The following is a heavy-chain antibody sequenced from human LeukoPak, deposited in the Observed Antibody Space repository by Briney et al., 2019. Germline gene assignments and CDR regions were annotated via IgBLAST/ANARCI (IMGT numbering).Heavy chain of an antibody. CDR1: GFTFRSYW. D-gene: IGHD3-22*01. Sequence: PGGSLRLSCAASGFTFRSYWMSWVRQAPGKGLEWVANIKQDGSEKYYVDSVKGRFTISRDNAKNSLYLQMNSLRAEDTAVYYCARNYYQDYYHYGMDVWGQGTTVTVSS. J-gene: IGHJ6*02. V-gene: IGHV3-7*04. CDR2: IKQDGSEK. CDR3: ARNYYQDYYHYGMDV.